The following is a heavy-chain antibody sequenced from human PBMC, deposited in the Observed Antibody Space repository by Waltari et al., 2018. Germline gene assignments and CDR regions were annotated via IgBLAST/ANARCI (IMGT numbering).Heavy chain of an antibody. V-gene: IGHV3-23*04. Sequence: EVQLVESGGGLVQPGGSLRLSCAAPGFTFSSYAFSWVRQAPGKGLEWVSVISGSGDNTYYADSVKGRFTISRDNSKNTLYRQMNSLRADDTATYYCAKDRYCNYISCYGGWVYWGQGNLVTVSS. J-gene: IGHJ4*02. CDR2: ISGSGDNT. CDR3: AKDRYCNYISCYGGWVY. CDR1: GFTFSSYA. D-gene: IGHD2-2*01.